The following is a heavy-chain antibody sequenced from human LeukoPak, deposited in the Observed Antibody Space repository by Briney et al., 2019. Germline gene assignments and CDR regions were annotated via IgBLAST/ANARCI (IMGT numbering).Heavy chain of an antibody. CDR2: IDWSDNK. D-gene: IGHD4-17*01. V-gene: IGHV2-26*01. CDR1: GFSLSNARVG. CDR3: ARSDTVTIFDY. Sequence: SGPVLVKPTETLTLTCTVSGFSLSNARVGVSWIRQPLGKAPEWLGRIDWSDNKYYSTSLKTRLSVSKDTSKNQVVLTMANMDPVDTAAYYCARSDTVTIFDYWGQGTLVTVSS. J-gene: IGHJ4*02.